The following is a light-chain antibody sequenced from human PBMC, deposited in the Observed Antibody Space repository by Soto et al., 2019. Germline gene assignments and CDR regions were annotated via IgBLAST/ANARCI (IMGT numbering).Light chain of an antibody. J-gene: IGLJ1*01. CDR2: DDS. CDR1: NFGSRT. V-gene: IGLV3-21*02. Sequence: SYELAQPPSVSVAPGQTARITCGGNNFGSRTVHWYQQKPGQAPVLVVYDDSDRPSGIPERFSGSNSGNTATLTISGVEAGDEADYYCQVWDSTNNFVFGTGTKVTVL. CDR3: QVWDSTNNFV.